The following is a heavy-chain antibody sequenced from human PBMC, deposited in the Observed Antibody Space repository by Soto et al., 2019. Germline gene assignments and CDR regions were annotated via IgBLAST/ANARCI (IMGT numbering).Heavy chain of an antibody. D-gene: IGHD3-22*01. J-gene: IGHJ3*02. Sequence: SVKVSCKASGGTFSSYAISWVRQAPGQGLEWMGGIIPIFGTANYAQKFQGRFTITADESTSTAYMDLSSLRSEHTAVYYCARVRADYYDRSGYYYALGAFDIWGQGTMVTVS. CDR1: GGTFSSYA. V-gene: IGHV1-69*13. CDR2: IIPIFGTA. CDR3: ARVRADYYDRSGYYYALGAFDI.